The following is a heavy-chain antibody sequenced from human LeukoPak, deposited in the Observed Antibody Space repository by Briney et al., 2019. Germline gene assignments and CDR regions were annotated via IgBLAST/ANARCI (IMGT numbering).Heavy chain of an antibody. D-gene: IGHD4-11*01. V-gene: IGHV3-48*02. Sequence: PGGSLRLSCAASGFTFSSYTMNWVRQAPGKGLEWVSSISGDSNTFYYADSVRGRFTISRDNAKNPVFLQMNSLRDEDTAVYYCAKDLYSNYGPADYWGQGNLVTVSS. CDR3: AKDLYSNYGPADY. J-gene: IGHJ4*02. CDR1: GFTFSSYT. CDR2: ISGDSNTF.